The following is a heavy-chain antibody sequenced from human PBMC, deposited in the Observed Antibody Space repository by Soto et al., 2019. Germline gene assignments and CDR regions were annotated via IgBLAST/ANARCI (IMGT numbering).Heavy chain of an antibody. J-gene: IGHJ4*02. V-gene: IGHV1-69*08. CDR2: IIPIPGIR. CDR1: GGTFNSYT. Sequence: QVQLVQSGAEVKKPGSSVKVSCKASGGTFNSYTISWVRQAPGQGLEWMGRIIPIPGIRNYGEKFQGRVTXTXAXSTXTVYMVLSSLSSEDTAVYYCARESPYYSASSGYFPTHSFDYWGQGTLVTVSS. CDR3: ARESPYYSASSGYFPTHSFDY. D-gene: IGHD3-22*01.